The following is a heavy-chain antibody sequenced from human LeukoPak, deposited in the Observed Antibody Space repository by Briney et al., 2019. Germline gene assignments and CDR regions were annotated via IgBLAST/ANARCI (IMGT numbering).Heavy chain of an antibody. J-gene: IGHJ4*02. CDR3: ARQSGAAIPFVY. D-gene: IGHD2-2*02. Sequence: GGSLRLSCEASGFTFSGSAMHWVRQASGKGLEWLGHIKSKGNSHATAYAASLKGRFTISRDDSKNTAYLQTNNLETEDMAMYYCARQSGAAIPFVYWGQGTLVTVSS. CDR2: IKSKGNSHAT. V-gene: IGHV3-73*01. CDR1: GFTFSGSA.